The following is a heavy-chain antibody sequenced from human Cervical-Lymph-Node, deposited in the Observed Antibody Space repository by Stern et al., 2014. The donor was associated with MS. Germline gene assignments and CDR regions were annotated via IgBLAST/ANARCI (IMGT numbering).Heavy chain of an antibody. D-gene: IGHD1-14*01. Sequence: EVQLVESGAELIRPGESLKISCKGSGFKFSIYWIAWVRQMPGKGLEWRGIIYPGDSETRYSPSFQGQVTIAADKSTSTAYLQWSSLNASDTAMYFCARQTTAWASDVWGQGTLVTVSS. CDR3: ARQTTAWASDV. CDR1: GFKFSIYW. J-gene: IGHJ4*02. V-gene: IGHV5-51*01. CDR2: IYPGDSET.